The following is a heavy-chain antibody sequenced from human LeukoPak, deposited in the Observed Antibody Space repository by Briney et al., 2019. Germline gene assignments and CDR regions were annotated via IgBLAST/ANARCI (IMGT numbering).Heavy chain of an antibody. V-gene: IGHV3-15*01. Sequence: ETLSLTCTVSGYSISSGYYWGWIRQPPGKGLEWVGRIKSKTDGGTTDYAAPVKGRFTISRDDSKNTLYLQMNSLKTEDTAVYYCTEGYCTNGVCSSLDYWGQGTLVTVSS. D-gene: IGHD2-8*01. CDR1: GYSISSGYY. CDR3: TEGYCTNGVCSSLDY. J-gene: IGHJ4*02. CDR2: IKSKTDGGTT.